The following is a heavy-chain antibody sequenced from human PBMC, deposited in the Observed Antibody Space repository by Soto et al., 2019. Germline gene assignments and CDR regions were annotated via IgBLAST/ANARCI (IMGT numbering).Heavy chain of an antibody. CDR2: ISSSSSYI. Sequence: GGSLRLSCEASGFPFDNYAMSWVRQAPGKGLEWVSSISSSSSYIYYADSVKGRFTISRDNAKNSLYLQMNSLRAEDTAVYYCARDSSSAGYYFDYWGQGTLVTVSS. V-gene: IGHV3-21*01. CDR3: ARDSSSAGYYFDY. J-gene: IGHJ4*02. CDR1: GFPFDNYA. D-gene: IGHD6-6*01.